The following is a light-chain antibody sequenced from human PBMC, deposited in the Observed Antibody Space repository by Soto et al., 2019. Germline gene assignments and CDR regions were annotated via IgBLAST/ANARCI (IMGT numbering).Light chain of an antibody. CDR3: QQSHGIPYT. J-gene: IGKJ2*01. CDR1: QTITGY. CDR2: AAS. Sequence: DIQMTQSPSSLSASVGDRVTITCRASQTITGYLNWYQQRPGKAPKLLIYAASSLQSGVPSRFSGSRSGTAFTLTINSLQPEDFATYYCQQSHGIPYTFGQGTKLEIK. V-gene: IGKV1-39*01.